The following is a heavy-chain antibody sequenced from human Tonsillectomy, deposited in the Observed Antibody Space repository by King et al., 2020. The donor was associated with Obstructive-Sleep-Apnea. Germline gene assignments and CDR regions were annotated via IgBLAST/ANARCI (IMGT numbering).Heavy chain of an antibody. V-gene: IGHV3-11*06. CDR2: ISSSSSFT. Sequence: VQLVESGGGLVKPGGSLRLSCAASGFTFGDYYMSWIRQAPGRGLGWVSHISSSSSFTMYADSVKGRFTISRYSAKNSLYLQMNSLRAEDTGVYFCARYCTGGSCSYSYFGLDVWGQGTTVTVSS. CDR1: GFTFGDYY. D-gene: IGHD2-15*01. CDR3: ARYCTGGSCSYSYFGLDV. J-gene: IGHJ6*02.